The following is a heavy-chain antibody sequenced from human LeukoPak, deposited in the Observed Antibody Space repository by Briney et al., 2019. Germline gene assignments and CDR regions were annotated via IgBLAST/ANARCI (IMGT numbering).Heavy chain of an antibody. Sequence: PGGSLRLSYAATGFTFSSYVMPWVRQAPGKGLEWVAIISYDGSNEYYADSVKGRFTISRDNAKNSLYLQMNSLRAEDTAVYYCARRVRQQLGAFDIWGQGTMVTVSS. J-gene: IGHJ3*02. CDR1: GFTFSSYV. CDR3: ARRVRQQLGAFDI. CDR2: ISYDGSNE. D-gene: IGHD6-13*01. V-gene: IGHV3-30*04.